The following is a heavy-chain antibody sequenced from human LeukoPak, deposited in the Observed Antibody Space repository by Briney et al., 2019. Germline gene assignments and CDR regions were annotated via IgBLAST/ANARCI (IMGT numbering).Heavy chain of an antibody. D-gene: IGHD4-17*01. CDR2: IYYSGST. J-gene: IGHJ4*02. CDR1: GGSISSGGYY. Sequence: SETLSLTCTVSGGSISSGGYYWSWIRQHPGKGLEWIGYIYYSGSTYYNPSLKSRVTISVDASKNQFSLKLSSVTAADTAVYYCARTTYGYFDYWGQGTLVTVSS. CDR3: ARTTYGYFDY. V-gene: IGHV4-31*03.